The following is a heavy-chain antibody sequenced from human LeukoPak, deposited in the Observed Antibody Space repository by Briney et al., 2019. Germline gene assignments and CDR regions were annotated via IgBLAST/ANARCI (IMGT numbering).Heavy chain of an antibody. V-gene: IGHV1-69*04. Sequence: SVKVSCKASGGTFSSYAIGWVRQAPGQGLEWMGRIIPILGIANYAQKFQGRVTITADKSTSTAYMELSSLRSEDTAVYYCAREDIAARPGGSYMDVWGKGTTVTVSS. D-gene: IGHD6-6*01. CDR2: IIPILGIA. CDR3: AREDIAARPGGSYMDV. CDR1: GGTFSSYA. J-gene: IGHJ6*03.